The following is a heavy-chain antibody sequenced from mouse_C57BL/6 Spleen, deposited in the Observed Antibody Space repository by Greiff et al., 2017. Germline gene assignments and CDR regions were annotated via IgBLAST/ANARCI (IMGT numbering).Heavy chain of an antibody. V-gene: IGHV1-76*01. CDR2: IYPGSGNT. CDR3: ARSYDYEGYFDV. CDR1: GYTFTDYY. D-gene: IGHD2-4*01. J-gene: IGHJ1*03. Sequence: VQRVESGAELVRPGASVKLSCKASGYTFTDYYTNWVKQRPGQGLEWIARIYPGSGNTYYNEKFKGKATLTAEKSSSTAYMQLSSLTSEDSAVYFCARSYDYEGYFDVWGTGTTVTVSS.